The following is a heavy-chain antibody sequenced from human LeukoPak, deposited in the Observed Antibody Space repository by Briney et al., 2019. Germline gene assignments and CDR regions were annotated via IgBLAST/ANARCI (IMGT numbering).Heavy chain of an antibody. J-gene: IGHJ6*02. CDR3: TRVRYNWNDYYYYGMDV. CDR1: GFTFGDYA. V-gene: IGHV3-49*04. Sequence: PGGSLRLSCTASGFTFGDYAMSWVRQAPGKGLEWVGFIRSKAYGGTTEYAASVEGRFTISRDDSKSIAYLQMNSLKTEDTAVYYCTRVRYNWNDYYYYGMDVWGQGTTVTVSS. D-gene: IGHD1-20*01. CDR2: IRSKAYGGTT.